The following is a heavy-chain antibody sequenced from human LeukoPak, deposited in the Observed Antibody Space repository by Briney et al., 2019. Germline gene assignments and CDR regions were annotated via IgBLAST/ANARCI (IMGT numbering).Heavy chain of an antibody. V-gene: IGHV3-7*05. CDR1: GFTFSSYW. CDR2: IKQDGSEK. J-gene: IGHJ4*02. D-gene: IGHD2-15*01. Sequence: GGSLRLSCAASGFTFSSYWMSWVRQAPGKGLEWVANIKQDGSEKYYVDSVKGRFTISRGNAKNSLYLQMNSLRAEDTAVYYCARHDVVVVAANYYFDYWGQGTLVTVSS. CDR3: ARHDVVVVAANYYFDY.